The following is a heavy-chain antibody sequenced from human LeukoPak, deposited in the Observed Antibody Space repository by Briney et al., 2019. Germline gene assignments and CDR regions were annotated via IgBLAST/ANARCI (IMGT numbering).Heavy chain of an antibody. CDR2: INYSGST. CDR3: ASVRYSSGWYVHY. Sequence: SETLSLTCTVSGGSISSYYWSWIRRPPGKGLEWNGYINYSGSTNYNPSLKSRVTISVDTSKNQFSLKLSSVTAADTAVYYCASVRYSSGWYVHYWGQGTLVTVSS. J-gene: IGHJ4*02. V-gene: IGHV4-59*01. CDR1: GGSISSYY. D-gene: IGHD6-19*01.